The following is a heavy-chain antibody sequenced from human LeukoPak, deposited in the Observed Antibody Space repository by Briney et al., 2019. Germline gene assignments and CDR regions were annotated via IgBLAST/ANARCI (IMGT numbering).Heavy chain of an antibody. D-gene: IGHD3-3*01. J-gene: IGHJ6*03. CDR3: ARVYTIFGVAKGYYMDV. CDR2: ISAYNGNT. V-gene: IGHV1-18*01. CDR1: GYTITNYG. Sequence: SVTVTFKASGYTITNYGNIWVGPAPAKGPEWTGWISAYNGNTNYAQKLQGRITMTTDTSTSTAYMELRSLRSDDTAVYYCARVYTIFGVAKGYYMDVWGKGTTVTVSS.